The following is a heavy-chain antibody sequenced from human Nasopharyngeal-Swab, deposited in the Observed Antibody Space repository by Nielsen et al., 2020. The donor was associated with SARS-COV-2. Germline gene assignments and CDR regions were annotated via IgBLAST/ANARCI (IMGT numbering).Heavy chain of an antibody. V-gene: IGHV3-9*01. CDR2: ISWNSGSI. Sequence: SLKISCAAFGFTFDDYAMHWVRQAPGKGLEWVSGISWNSGSIGYADSVKGRFTISRDNAKNSLYLQMNSLRAEDTALYYCASGDSSGYYSDYWGQGTLVTVSS. J-gene: IGHJ4*02. D-gene: IGHD3-22*01. CDR3: ASGDSSGYYSDY. CDR1: GFTFDDYA.